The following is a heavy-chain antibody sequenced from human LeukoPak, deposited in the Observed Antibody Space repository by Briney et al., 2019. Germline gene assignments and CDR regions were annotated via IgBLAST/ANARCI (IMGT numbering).Heavy chain of an antibody. CDR2: IIPIFGTA. CDR1: GGTFSSYA. D-gene: IGHD5-18*01. Sequence: SVKVSCKASGGTFSSYAISWVRQAPGQGLEWMGGIIPIFGTANYAQKFQGRVTITADESTSTAYMELSSLRSEDTAVYYCARGYSSGPPKGTADVWGKGTTVTVSS. CDR3: ARGYSSGPPKGTADV. J-gene: IGHJ6*04. V-gene: IGHV1-69*13.